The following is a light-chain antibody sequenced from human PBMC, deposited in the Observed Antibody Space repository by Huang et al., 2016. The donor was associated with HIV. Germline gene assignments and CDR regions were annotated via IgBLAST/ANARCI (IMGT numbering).Light chain of an antibody. Sequence: EIVLTQSPATLSLSPGERATLSCRASQSVHSYLAWYQQKPGQPPRLLIYDASNRATGIPARFSGSGSGTYFTLTISNLQSEDFAVYYCQQRSAWPLTFGGGTKVEI. CDR1: QSVHSY. J-gene: IGKJ4*01. V-gene: IGKV3-11*01. CDR3: QQRSAWPLT. CDR2: DAS.